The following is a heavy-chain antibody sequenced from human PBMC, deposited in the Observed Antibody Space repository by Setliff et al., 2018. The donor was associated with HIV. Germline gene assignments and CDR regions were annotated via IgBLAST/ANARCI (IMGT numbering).Heavy chain of an antibody. CDR2: IYYSGST. Sequence: SDTLSLTCTVSGGSISSRGYYWGWIRQPPGKGPEWTGSIYYSGSTYYNPSLKSRVTISVDTSKNQFSLKLASVTAADTAVYYCVRGWGGALHYWGQGALVTVSS. CDR3: VRGWGGALHY. V-gene: IGHV4-39*01. D-gene: IGHD3-16*01. J-gene: IGHJ4*02. CDR1: GGSISSRGYY.